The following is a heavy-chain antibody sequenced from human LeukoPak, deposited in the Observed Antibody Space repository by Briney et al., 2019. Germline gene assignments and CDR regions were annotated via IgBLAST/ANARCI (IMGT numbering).Heavy chain of an antibody. Sequence: SVKVSCKASGGTFSNYAVSWVRQAPGQGLEWMGGFIPVFGPANYAQKFQGRVTMTRNTSISTAYMELSSLKSEDTAVYYCARRPFKYYDILTGYYRSEFEYWGQGTLVTVSS. CDR2: FIPVFGPA. D-gene: IGHD3-9*01. CDR3: ARRPFKYYDILTGYYRSEFEY. CDR1: GGTFSNYA. J-gene: IGHJ4*02. V-gene: IGHV1-69*05.